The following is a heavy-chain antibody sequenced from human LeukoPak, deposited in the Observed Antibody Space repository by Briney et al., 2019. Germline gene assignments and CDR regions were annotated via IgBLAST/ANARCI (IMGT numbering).Heavy chain of an antibody. CDR1: GFTVSSNY. Sequence: GGSLRLSCAASGFTVSSNYMSWVRQAPGKGLEWVSVIDSGGSTYYADSVKGRFTISRDNSGNTLYLQMNSLRAEDTAVYYCARSTVVTGRYYYYYMDVWGKGTTVSVSS. CDR3: ARSTVVTGRYYYYYMDV. J-gene: IGHJ6*03. D-gene: IGHD4-23*01. V-gene: IGHV3-53*01. CDR2: IDSGGST.